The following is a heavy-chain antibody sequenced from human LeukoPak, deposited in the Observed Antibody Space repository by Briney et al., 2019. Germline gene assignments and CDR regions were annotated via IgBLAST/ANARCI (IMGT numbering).Heavy chain of an antibody. CDR2: TSGSGDYT. J-gene: IGHJ3*02. CDR1: TFTFSRYA. Sequence: PGGSLRLSCAASTFTFSRYAMSWVRQAPGKGLEWVSATSGSGDYTYYADSVKGRFTISRDNSKNTLYLQMNSLRDEDTAIYFCAKERIQLWPNAFDIWGQGTMVTVSS. CDR3: AKERIQLWPNAFDI. V-gene: IGHV3-23*01. D-gene: IGHD1-1*01.